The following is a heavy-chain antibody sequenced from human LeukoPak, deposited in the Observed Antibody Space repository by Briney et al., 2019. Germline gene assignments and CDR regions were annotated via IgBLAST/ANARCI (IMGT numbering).Heavy chain of an antibody. J-gene: IGHJ4*02. CDR3: ARDFSFPDDSSGNGVYFDY. CDR1: GGSISSGSYY. CDR2: IYTSGST. V-gene: IGHV4-61*02. D-gene: IGHD3-22*01. Sequence: PSQTLSLTCTVSGGSISSGSYYWSWIRQPAGKGLEWIERIYTSGSTNYNPSLKSRVTISVDTSKNQFSLKLSSVTAADTAVYYCARDFSFPDDSSGNGVYFDYWGQGTLVTVSS.